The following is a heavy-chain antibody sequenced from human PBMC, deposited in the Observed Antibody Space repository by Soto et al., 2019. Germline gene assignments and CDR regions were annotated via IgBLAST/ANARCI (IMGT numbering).Heavy chain of an antibody. CDR1: GGSISSSSYY. D-gene: IGHD3-16*01. V-gene: IGHV4-39*01. CDR2: IYYSGST. Sequence: QVQLQESGPGLVKPSETLSLTCTVSGGSISSSSYYWGWIRQPPGKGLEWIGSIYYSGSTYYNPSLKSRVTISADTSKNQFSLKLSSVTAADTAVYYCASHTTAPHYVWGSLSPWGQGTLVTVSS. J-gene: IGHJ5*02. CDR3: ASHTTAPHYVWGSLSP.